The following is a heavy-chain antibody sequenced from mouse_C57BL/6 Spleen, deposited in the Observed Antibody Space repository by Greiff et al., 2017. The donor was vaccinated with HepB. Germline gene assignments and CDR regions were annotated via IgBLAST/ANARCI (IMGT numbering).Heavy chain of an antibody. CDR2: INPSSGYT. D-gene: IGHD1-1*01. J-gene: IGHJ3*01. CDR1: GYAFSSYW. V-gene: IGHV1-7*01. CDR3: ARWNYGSSPFAY. Sequence: VQLQESGAELVKPGASVKISCKASGYAFSSYWMNWVKQRPGQGLEWIGYINPSSGYTKYNQKFKDKATLTADKSSSTAYMQLSSLTYEDSAVYYCARWNYGSSPFAYWGQGTLVTVSA.